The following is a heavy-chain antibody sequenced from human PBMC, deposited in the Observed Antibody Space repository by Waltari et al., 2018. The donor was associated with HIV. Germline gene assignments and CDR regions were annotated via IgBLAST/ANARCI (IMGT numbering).Heavy chain of an antibody. Sequence: QVQLQQWGAGLLKPSETLSLTCAVFRGSFNGNYWTWIRQPPGKGPEWIGEIDDSGNTNYNPSLKCRVTISVDTSKNQFSLKLRFVTAADTAVYYCARKPVLGYGSSTVDSWGRGTLVSVSS. J-gene: IGHJ4*02. CDR2: IDDSGNT. V-gene: IGHV4-34*01. CDR3: ARKPVLGYGSSTVDS. D-gene: IGHD6-6*01. CDR1: RGSFNGNY.